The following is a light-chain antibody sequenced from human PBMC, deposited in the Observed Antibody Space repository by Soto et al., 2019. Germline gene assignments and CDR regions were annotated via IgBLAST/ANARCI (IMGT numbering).Light chain of an antibody. CDR1: QSVSSTY. CDR3: QQYRNSGT. CDR2: GAS. Sequence: EIVLNESPGTLSLSPEERATLSCRASQSVSSTYVAWYQQKPGQAPRLLIYGASNRAPGIPDTFSVSGSGTDFTLTISRLEPEDFAVYYCQQYRNSGTLGQGTKVDIK. V-gene: IGKV3-20*01. J-gene: IGKJ1*01.